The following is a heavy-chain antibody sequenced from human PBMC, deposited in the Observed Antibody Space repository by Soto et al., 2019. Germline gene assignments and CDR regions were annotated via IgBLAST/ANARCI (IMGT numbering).Heavy chain of an antibody. D-gene: IGHD6-13*01. CDR2: ISWNSGSI. V-gene: IGHV3-9*01. J-gene: IGHJ4*02. CDR1: GFTFDDYA. CDR3: AKDIFHSSSWYCGFDY. Sequence: GGSLRLSCAASGFTFDDYAMHWVRQAPGKGLEWVSGISWNSGSIGYADSVKGRFTISRDNAKNSLYLQMNSLRAEDTALYYCAKDIFHSSSWYCGFDYWGQGTLVTVSS.